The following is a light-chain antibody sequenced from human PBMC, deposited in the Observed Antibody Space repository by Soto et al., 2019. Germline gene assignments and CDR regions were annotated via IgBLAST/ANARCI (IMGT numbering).Light chain of an antibody. CDR3: QHYNNLPLT. CDR1: QSFSNN. J-gene: IGKJ4*01. CDR2: GTS. Sequence: EIVLTQSPATLSVSAGERATLSCRASQSFSNNLAWYQQKPGQAPRLLIYGTSTRATGIPARFSGSGSGTEFTLTISSLQSEDFAVYYCQHYNNLPLTFGGGTRWIS. V-gene: IGKV3-15*01.